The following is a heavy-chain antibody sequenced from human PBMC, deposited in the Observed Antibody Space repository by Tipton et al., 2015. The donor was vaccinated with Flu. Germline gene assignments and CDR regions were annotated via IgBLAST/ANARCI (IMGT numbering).Heavy chain of an antibody. V-gene: IGHV3-53*01. J-gene: IGHJ4*02. CDR3: ARVSDNSGYYYGGVDY. Sequence: TASGFTVSGHYMSWVRQAPGKGLEWVSIIYSGGSTYYADSVKGRFTISRDNSKNTLYLQMNSLRAEDTAVYYCARVSDNSGYYYGGVDYWGQGTLVTVAS. CDR2: IYSGGST. CDR1: GFTVSGHY. D-gene: IGHD3-22*01.